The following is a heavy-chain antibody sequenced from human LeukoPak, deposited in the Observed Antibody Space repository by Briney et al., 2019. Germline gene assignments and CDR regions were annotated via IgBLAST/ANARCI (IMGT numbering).Heavy chain of an antibody. CDR2: IIPIFGTA. Sequence: SVKVSCKASGGTFSSYAISWVRQAPGQGLEWMGGIIPIFGTANYAQKFQGRVTITADESTSTAYMELSSLRSEDTAVYYCARSGDGSGSLFDYWGQGTLVTVSS. CDR3: ARSGDGSGSLFDY. D-gene: IGHD1-26*01. CDR1: GGTFSSYA. J-gene: IGHJ4*02. V-gene: IGHV1-69*13.